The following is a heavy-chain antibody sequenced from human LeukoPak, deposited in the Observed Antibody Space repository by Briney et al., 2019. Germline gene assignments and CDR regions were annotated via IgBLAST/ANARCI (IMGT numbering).Heavy chain of an antibody. CDR2: ISSSGSTI. V-gene: IGHV3-48*03. Sequence: PGGSLRLSCAASGFTFSSYEMNWVRQAPGKGLEWVSYISSSGSTIYYADSVKGRFTISRDNAKNSLYLQMNSLRAEDTAVYYCARDHTMVNAGYWGQGTLVTVSS. D-gene: IGHD3-10*01. CDR1: GFTFSSYE. CDR3: ARDHTMVNAGY. J-gene: IGHJ4*02.